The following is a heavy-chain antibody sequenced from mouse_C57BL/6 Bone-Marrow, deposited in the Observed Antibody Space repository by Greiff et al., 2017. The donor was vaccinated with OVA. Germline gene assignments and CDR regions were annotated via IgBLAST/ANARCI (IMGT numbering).Heavy chain of an antibody. V-gene: IGHV1-15*01. CDR3: ARWDYYGSNYAMDY. CDR1: GYTFTDYE. CDR2: IDPETGGT. D-gene: IGHD1-1*01. Sequence: VQLQQSGAELVRPGASVTLSCKASGYTFTDYEMHWVKQTPVHGLEWIGAIDPETGGTAYNQKFKGKAILTADKSSSTAYIELRSLTSEDSAVYYCARWDYYGSNYAMDYRGQGTSVTVSS. J-gene: IGHJ4*01.